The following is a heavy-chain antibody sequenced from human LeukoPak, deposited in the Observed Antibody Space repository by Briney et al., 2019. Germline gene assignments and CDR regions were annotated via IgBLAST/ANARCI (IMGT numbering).Heavy chain of an antibody. J-gene: IGHJ3*02. CDR3: VRGYYDSSGYSNTFDI. Sequence: SETLSLTCTVSGVSISSSYWSWIRQPPGKGLEWIGYIHYSGSTNYTPTLKSRLIMSVDTSKNQFSLKLSSVTAADTAVYYCVRGYYDSSGYSNTFDIWGQGTMVTVSS. CDR1: GVSISSSY. CDR2: IHYSGST. D-gene: IGHD3-22*01. V-gene: IGHV4-59*01.